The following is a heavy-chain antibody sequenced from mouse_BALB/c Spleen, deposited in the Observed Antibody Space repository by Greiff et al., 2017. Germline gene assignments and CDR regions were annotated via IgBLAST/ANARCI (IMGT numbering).Heavy chain of an antibody. CDR3: ARSPYGNYNWFAY. V-gene: IGHV3-8*02. D-gene: IGHD2-1*01. Sequence: VHVKQSGPSLVKPSQTLSLTCSVTGDSITSGYWNWIRKFPGNKLEYMGYISYSGSTYYNPSLKSRISITRDTSKNQYYLQLNSVTTEDTATYYCARSPYGNYNWFAYWGQGTLVTVSA. J-gene: IGHJ3*01. CDR1: GDSITSGY. CDR2: ISYSGST.